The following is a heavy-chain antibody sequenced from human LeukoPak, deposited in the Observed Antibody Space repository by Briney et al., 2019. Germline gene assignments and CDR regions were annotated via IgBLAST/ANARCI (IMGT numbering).Heavy chain of an antibody. J-gene: IGHJ6*02. CDR1: GYDFTSVG. D-gene: IGHD1-1*01. CDR3: ATVVLPGIPHYYGMDV. CDR2: FDPEDGET. Sequence: VASVTVSCKASGYDFTSVGITWVRQAPGKGLEWMGGFDPEDGETIYAQKFQGRVTMTEDTSTDTAYMELSSLRSEDTAVYYCATVVLPGIPHYYGMDVWGQGTTVTVSS. V-gene: IGHV1-24*01.